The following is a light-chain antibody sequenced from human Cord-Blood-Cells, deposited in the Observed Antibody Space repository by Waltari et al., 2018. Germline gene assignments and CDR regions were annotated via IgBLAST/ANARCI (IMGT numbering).Light chain of an antibody. CDR1: SSNIGSNY. V-gene: IGLV1-47*01. Sequence: QSVLTQPPSASGTPGQRVTISCSGSSSNIGSNYVYWYQQLPGTAPKLPIYRNNQRPSGVPDRFSGYKSGTSASLAISGLRSEDEADYYCAAWDDSLSGVFGGGTKLTVL. J-gene: IGLJ3*02. CDR2: RNN. CDR3: AAWDDSLSGV.